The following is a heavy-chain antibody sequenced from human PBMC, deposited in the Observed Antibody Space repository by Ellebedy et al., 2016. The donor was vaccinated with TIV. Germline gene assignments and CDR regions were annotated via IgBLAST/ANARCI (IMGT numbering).Heavy chain of an antibody. V-gene: IGHV3-15*01. CDR2: IKSKTDGGTT. CDR1: GFTFSNAW. CDR3: TTDRIAARPEGYYYYGMDV. Sequence: GESLKISCAASGFTFSNAWMSWVRQAPGKGLEWVGRIKSKTDGGTTDYAAPVKGRFTISRDDSKNTLYLQMNSLKTEDTAVYYCTTDRIAARPEGYYYYGMDVWGQGTTVTVSS. J-gene: IGHJ6*02. D-gene: IGHD6-6*01.